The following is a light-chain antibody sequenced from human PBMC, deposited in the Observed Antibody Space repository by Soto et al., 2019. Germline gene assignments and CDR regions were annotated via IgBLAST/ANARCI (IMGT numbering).Light chain of an antibody. J-gene: IGKJ1*01. CDR1: QSLSNGY. CDR3: QQYGSSPQK. Sequence: EIVLTQSPGTLSLSPGERATLSCRASQSLSNGYLAWYQQEPGQAPRLLISGSSNRAPGIPERFSGSGSGTEFTLTISRLEPEDFAVYYCQQYGSSPQKFGQGTKVAI. V-gene: IGKV3-20*01. CDR2: GSS.